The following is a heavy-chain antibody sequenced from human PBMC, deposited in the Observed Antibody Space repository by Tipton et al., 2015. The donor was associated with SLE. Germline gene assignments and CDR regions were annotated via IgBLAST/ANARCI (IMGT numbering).Heavy chain of an antibody. Sequence: SLRLSCAASGFTFSRYWMHWVRQAPGKGLVWVSHINGDGSRTSYADSVKGRFTISRDNAKNTLYLQMNSLRAEDTAVYYCARDRGSGWFDFDYWGQGTLVTVSS. CDR3: ARDRGSGWFDFDY. CDR2: INGDGSRT. J-gene: IGHJ4*02. CDR1: GFTFSRYW. D-gene: IGHD6-19*01. V-gene: IGHV3-74*01.